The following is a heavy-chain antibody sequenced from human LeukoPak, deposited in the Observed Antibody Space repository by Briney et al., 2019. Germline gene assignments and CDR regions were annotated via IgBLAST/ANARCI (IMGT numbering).Heavy chain of an antibody. V-gene: IGHV1-2*02. CDR3: ARSGNLIAASVTRDYYSYMDV. CDR2: INPHSSGT. Sequence: DSVTVSCTASGYSFTGYNIHWVRQAPGQGLEWMGGINPHSSGTRFAQKFQDRITMTIDKSDNTVYTELYSVTSGDTAVYFWARSGNLIAASVTRDYYSYMDVWGKGITVTVSS. D-gene: IGHD6-13*01. CDR1: GYSFTGYN. J-gene: IGHJ6*03.